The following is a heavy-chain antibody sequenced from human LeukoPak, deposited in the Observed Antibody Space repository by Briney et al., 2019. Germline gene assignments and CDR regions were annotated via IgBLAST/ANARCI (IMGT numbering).Heavy chain of an antibody. J-gene: IGHJ4*02. Sequence: ASVKVSCKASGYTFTSYDINWVRQATGQGLEWMGWVNPNSGNTGYAQKFQGRVTMTRSTSISPAYMELSSLRSEDTAVYYCARKRKASGRGFYYFDYWGQGTLVTVSS. CDR3: ARKRKASGRGFYYFDY. D-gene: IGHD1-26*01. CDR2: VNPNSGNT. CDR1: GYTFTSYD. V-gene: IGHV1-8*01.